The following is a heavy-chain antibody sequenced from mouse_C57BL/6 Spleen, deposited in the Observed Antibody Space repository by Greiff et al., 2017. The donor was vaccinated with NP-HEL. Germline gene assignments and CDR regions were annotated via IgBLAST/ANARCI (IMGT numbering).Heavy chain of an antibody. Sequence: QVQLQQPGAELVRPGASVKLSCKASGYTFTSYWMDWVKQRPGQGLEWIGNIYPSDGETHYNQKFKDKATLTVDKSSRTAYMHLSSLTSEDSAVYFCACPISDGYSPYSMDYWGQGTSVTVSS. J-gene: IGHJ4*01. CDR3: ACPISDGYSPYSMDY. CDR2: IYPSDGET. CDR1: GYTFTSYW. D-gene: IGHD2-3*01. V-gene: IGHV1-61*01.